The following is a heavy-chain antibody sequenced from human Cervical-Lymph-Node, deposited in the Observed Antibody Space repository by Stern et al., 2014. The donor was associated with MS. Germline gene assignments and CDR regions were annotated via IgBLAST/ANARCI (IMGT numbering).Heavy chain of an antibody. CDR2: ISGHKDDT. CDR1: GYTFTNYG. Sequence: VQLVQSGAEVKKPGASVKVSCKSSGYTFTNYGISWVRQAPGQGLEWMGWISGHKDDTNYVEKFQGRVTMTTDTSTSTAYMELRSLRSDDTAVYYCARDPRVAVAGTGGGFDPWGQGTLVTVSS. V-gene: IGHV1-18*01. CDR3: ARDPRVAVAGTGGGFDP. J-gene: IGHJ5*02. D-gene: IGHD6-19*01.